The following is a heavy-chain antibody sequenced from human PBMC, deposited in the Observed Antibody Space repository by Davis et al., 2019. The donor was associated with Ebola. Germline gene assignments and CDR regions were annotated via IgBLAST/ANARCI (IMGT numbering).Heavy chain of an antibody. CDR2: IYYSGNT. D-gene: IGHD2-2*01. CDR3: ARGGIIIPAADH. Sequence: SETLSLTCTVSGGSISSYYWTWIRQHPGKGLEWIGYIYYSGNTYYNPSLKSRVNISVDRSKNQFSMKLSSVTAADTAVYYCARGGIIIPAADHWGQGTLVTVSA. J-gene: IGHJ4*02. CDR1: GGSISSYY. V-gene: IGHV4-59*06.